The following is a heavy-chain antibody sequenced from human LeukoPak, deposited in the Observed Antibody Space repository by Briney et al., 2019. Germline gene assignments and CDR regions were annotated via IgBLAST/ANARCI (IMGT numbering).Heavy chain of an antibody. CDR3: VRRLIAVAGPLDY. V-gene: IGHV3-21*01. J-gene: IGHJ4*02. CDR1: GFTFSSYA. CDR2: ISSSSTYM. Sequence: GGSLRLSCAASGFTFSSYAISWVRQAPGKGLEWVSSISSSSTYMYYADSVKGRFTISRDNAKNSLFLQMNSLRAEDTAVYYCVRRLIAVAGPLDYWGQGTLVTVSS. D-gene: IGHD6-19*01.